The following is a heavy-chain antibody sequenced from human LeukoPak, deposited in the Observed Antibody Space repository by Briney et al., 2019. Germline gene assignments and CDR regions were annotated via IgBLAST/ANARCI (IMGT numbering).Heavy chain of an antibody. CDR3: ARGEFCSGGYCLLNDT. D-gene: IGHD2-15*01. CDR1: GFTFSTYS. CDR2: ISNDGSKT. J-gene: IGHJ5*02. Sequence: AGGSLRLSCAASGFTFSTYSMHWVRQAPGKGPEWVAIISNDGSKTYYADSVKGRFTISRDSSKNTLYLQMSSLTTEDTAVYYCARGEFCSGGYCLLNDTWGQGTLVTVSA. V-gene: IGHV3-30-3*01.